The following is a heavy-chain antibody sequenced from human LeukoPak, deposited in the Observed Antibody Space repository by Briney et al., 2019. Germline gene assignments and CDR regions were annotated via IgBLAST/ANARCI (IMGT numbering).Heavy chain of an antibody. CDR2: ISFSSSTI. J-gene: IGHJ4*02. Sequence: GGSLRLSCAAAGLTFSTNSMNWVRQAPGKGLEWVSYISFSSSTIYYADSVKGRFTISRDNAKNLLYLQMNSLRAEDTAMYYCRVGGWRENDDYWGQGTLVTVSS. D-gene: IGHD1-26*01. V-gene: IGHV3-48*01. CDR3: RVGGWRENDDY. CDR1: GLTFSTNS.